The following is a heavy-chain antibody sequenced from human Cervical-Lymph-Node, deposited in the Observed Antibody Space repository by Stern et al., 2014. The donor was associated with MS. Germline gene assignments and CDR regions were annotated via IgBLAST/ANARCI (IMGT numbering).Heavy chain of an antibody. Sequence: VQLEASGAEVKKPGASVKVSCKVSGYTLTELSMHWVRQAPGKGLEWMGGLYPEDGETIYAQKFQGRVTMTEDTSTDTAYMELSSLRSEDTAVYYCAGMVRDDWYFDLWGRGTLVTVSS. CDR2: LYPEDGET. CDR3: AGMVRDDWYFDL. D-gene: IGHD3-10*01. J-gene: IGHJ2*01. V-gene: IGHV1-24*01. CDR1: GYTLTELS.